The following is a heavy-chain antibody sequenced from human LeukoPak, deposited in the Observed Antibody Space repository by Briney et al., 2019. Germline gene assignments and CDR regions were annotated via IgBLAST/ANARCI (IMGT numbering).Heavy chain of an antibody. CDR3: ARVGYCSHGSCLRLDWYFDL. Sequence: PSQTLSLTCTVSGGSISSGGYYWSWIRQPPGKRLERIGSINYSGTTYYNPSLKSRVTISVDTSKNQFSLRLSSVTAADTAVYYCARVGYCSHGSCLRLDWYFDLWGRGTLVTVSS. J-gene: IGHJ2*01. CDR2: INYSGTT. CDR1: GGSISSGGYY. D-gene: IGHD2-15*01. V-gene: IGHV4-39*07.